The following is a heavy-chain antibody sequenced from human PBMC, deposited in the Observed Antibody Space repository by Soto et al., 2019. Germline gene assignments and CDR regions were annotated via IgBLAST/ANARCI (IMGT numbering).Heavy chain of an antibody. CDR2: IIPIFGTA. CDR1: GGTFSSYA. V-gene: IGHV1-69*13. Sequence: ASVKVSCKASGGTFSSYAISWVRQAPGQGLEWMGGIIPIFGTANYAQKFQGRVTITADESTSTAYMELSSLRSEDTAVYYCAIDLSTIFGVVTYGMDVWGQGTTVTVSS. J-gene: IGHJ6*02. D-gene: IGHD3-3*01. CDR3: AIDLSTIFGVVTYGMDV.